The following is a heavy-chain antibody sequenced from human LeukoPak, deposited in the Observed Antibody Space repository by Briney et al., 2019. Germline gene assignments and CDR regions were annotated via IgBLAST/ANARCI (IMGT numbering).Heavy chain of an antibody. CDR1: GGSFSGYY. CDR3: ARALDSLGERRYYYYYYMDV. CDR2: INHSGST. Sequence: SETLSLTCAVYGGSFSGYYWSWIRQPPGKGLEWIGEINHSGSTNYNPSLKSRVTISVDTSKNQFSLKLSSVTAADTAVYYCARALDSLGERRYYYYYYMDVWGKGTTVTVSS. D-gene: IGHD3-16*01. V-gene: IGHV4-34*01. J-gene: IGHJ6*03.